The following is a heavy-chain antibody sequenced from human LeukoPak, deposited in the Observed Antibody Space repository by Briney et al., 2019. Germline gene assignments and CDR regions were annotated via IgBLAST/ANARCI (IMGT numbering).Heavy chain of an antibody. CDR2: SRNKANSYST. CDR3: ARSFHSFDI. Sequence: GGSLRLSCAASGFILSDHYMDWVRQAPGKGLEWVARSRNKANSYSTVYAASVQGRFTISRDESKNSLYLQMNSLISEDTAVYFCARSFHSFDIWGQGTMVTVSS. V-gene: IGHV3-72*01. J-gene: IGHJ3*02. CDR1: GFILSDHY.